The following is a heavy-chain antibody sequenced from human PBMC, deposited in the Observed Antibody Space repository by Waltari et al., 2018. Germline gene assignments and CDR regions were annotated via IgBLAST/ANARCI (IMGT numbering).Heavy chain of an antibody. Sequence: EVQLFESGGDLVQPGGSLRLSCTASGFTFSSYSMNWVRQAPGKGLEWVSSISSSSSYIYYADSVKGRFTISRDNAKNSLYLQMNSLRAEDTAVYYCAREGPRQWLNGNDYWGQGTLVTVSS. CDR1: GFTFSSYS. D-gene: IGHD6-19*01. V-gene: IGHV3-21*01. J-gene: IGHJ4*02. CDR3: AREGPRQWLNGNDY. CDR2: ISSSSSYI.